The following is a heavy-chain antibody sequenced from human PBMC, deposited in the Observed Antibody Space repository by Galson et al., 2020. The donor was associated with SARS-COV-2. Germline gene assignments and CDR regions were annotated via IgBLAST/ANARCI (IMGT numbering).Heavy chain of an antibody. CDR1: GFTFSSYS. CDR2: ISSSSSYI. CDR3: ARAGSGYFDY. J-gene: IGHJ4*02. V-gene: IGHV3-21*01. D-gene: IGHD2-15*01. Sequence: NSGGSLRLSCAASGFTFSSYSMNWVRQAPGKGLEWVSSISSSSSYIYYADSVKGRFTISRDNAKNSLYLQMNSLRAEDTAVYYCARAGSGYFDYWGQGTLVTVSS.